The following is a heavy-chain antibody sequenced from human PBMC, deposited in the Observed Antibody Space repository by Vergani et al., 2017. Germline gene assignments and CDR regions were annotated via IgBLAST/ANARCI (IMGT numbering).Heavy chain of an antibody. D-gene: IGHD1-26*01. CDR1: GFTFTSSA. Sequence: QMQLVQSGPEVKKPGTSVKVSCKASGFTFTSSAVQWVRQARGQRLEWIGWIVVGSGNTNYAQKFQERVTITRDMSTSTAYMELSSLRSEDTAVYYCAADRTEWELDDAFDIWGQGTMVTVSS. CDR3: AADRTEWELDDAFDI. V-gene: IGHV1-58*01. CDR2: IVVGSGNT. J-gene: IGHJ3*02.